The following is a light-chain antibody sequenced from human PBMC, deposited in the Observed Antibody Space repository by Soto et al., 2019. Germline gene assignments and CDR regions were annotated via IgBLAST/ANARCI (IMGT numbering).Light chain of an antibody. Sequence: DIKICETPSDQSASVGDKVTITCRASQSISSYLNWYHQKPGKAPKLLIYAASSLQSGVPSRFSGSGSGTDFTLTISSLQSEDFALYYCQQYDYWTITFGQVT. J-gene: IGKJ5*01. V-gene: IGKV1-39*02. CDR3: QQYDYWTIT. CDR1: QSISSY. CDR2: AAS.